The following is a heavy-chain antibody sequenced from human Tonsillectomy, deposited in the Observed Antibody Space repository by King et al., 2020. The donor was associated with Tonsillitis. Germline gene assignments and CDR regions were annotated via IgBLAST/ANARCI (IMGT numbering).Heavy chain of an antibody. J-gene: IGHJ3*02. CDR2: ISSSSSYI. D-gene: IGHD4-17*01. CDR1: GFTFSSYS. V-gene: IGHV3-21*01. Sequence: VQLVESGGGLVKPGGSLRLSCAASGFTFSSYSMNWVRQAPGKGLEWVSSISSSSSYIYYADSVKGRFTISRDNAKNSLYLQMNSLRAEDTAVYYCARAGDNYGSGAFDIWGQGTMVTVSS. CDR3: ARAGDNYGSGAFDI.